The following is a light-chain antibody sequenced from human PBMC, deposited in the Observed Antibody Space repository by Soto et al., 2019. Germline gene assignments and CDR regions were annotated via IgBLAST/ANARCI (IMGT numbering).Light chain of an antibody. CDR1: QSIGSY. J-gene: IGKJ2*01. V-gene: IGKV1-39*01. CDR2: AAS. CDR3: QQSYSVPLS. Sequence: DIQMTQSPSSLSASVGDRVTITCRASQSIGSYLNWYQQQPGKAPKLLIYAASSLQSGVPSRFSGSGSGTDFTLTISSLQPEDFATYYCQQSYSVPLSFGQGTKLEIK.